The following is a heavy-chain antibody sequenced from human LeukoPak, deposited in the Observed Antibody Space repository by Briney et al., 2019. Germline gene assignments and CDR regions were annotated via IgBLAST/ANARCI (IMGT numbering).Heavy chain of an antibody. V-gene: IGHV4-59*01. Sequence: SETLSLTCTVSGGSISSYYWSWIRQPPGKGLEWIGYIYYSGSTNYTPSLKRRVTISVDTSKNQFSLKLSSVTAADTAVYYCARDRRLVALDYWGQGTLVTVSS. CDR1: GGSISSYY. CDR2: IYYSGST. J-gene: IGHJ4*02. D-gene: IGHD5-12*01. CDR3: ARDRRLVALDY.